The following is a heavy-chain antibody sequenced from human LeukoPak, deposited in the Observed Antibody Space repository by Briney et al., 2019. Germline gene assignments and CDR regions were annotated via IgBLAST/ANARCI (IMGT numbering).Heavy chain of an antibody. D-gene: IGHD6-13*01. Sequence: ASVKVSCKASGYTFTSYDINWVRQATGQGLEWMGWMNPNSGNTGYAQKFQGRVTMTRNTSISTAYMELSSLRSEDTAVYYCARVRRWAAAGPIDYRGQGTLVTVSS. V-gene: IGHV1-8*01. CDR2: MNPNSGNT. J-gene: IGHJ4*02. CDR1: GYTFTSYD. CDR3: ARVRRWAAAGPIDY.